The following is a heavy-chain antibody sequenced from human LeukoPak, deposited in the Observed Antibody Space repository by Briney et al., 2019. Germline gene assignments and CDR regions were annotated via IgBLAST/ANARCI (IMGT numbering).Heavy chain of an antibody. V-gene: IGHV4-59*01. D-gene: IGHD6-13*01. Sequence: SETLSLTCTVSGGSTSSYYWSWTRQPPGKGLEWIGYIYYSGSTNYNPSLKSRVTISVDTSKNQFSLKLSSVTAADTAVYYCARVAPEAASLDYWGQGTLVTVSS. J-gene: IGHJ4*02. CDR1: GGSTSSYY. CDR2: IYYSGST. CDR3: ARVAPEAASLDY.